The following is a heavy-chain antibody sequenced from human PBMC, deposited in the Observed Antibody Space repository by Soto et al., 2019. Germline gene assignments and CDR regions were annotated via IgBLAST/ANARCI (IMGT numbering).Heavy chain of an antibody. V-gene: IGHV3-15*01. CDR1: AFTFSNAW. CDR2: IKTKTDGGTT. D-gene: IGHD3-9*01. J-gene: IGHJ4*01. Sequence: PGGSLRFSWAASAFTFSNAWMSWVRQATGKGLEWVGRIKTKTDGGTTDYAAPGKGRFTISRDDSKHTLYLQMNSLKTEDTAVYYSTTDNSRIFTGYLSQNDYFDYWGQGAMVTVSS. CDR3: TTDNSRIFTGYLSQNDYFDY.